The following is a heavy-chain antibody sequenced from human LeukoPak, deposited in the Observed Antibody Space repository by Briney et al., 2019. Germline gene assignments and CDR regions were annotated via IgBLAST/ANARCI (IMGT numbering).Heavy chain of an antibody. J-gene: IGHJ4*02. CDR3: ARDRAWNYFDY. D-gene: IGHD3-3*01. CDR1: GFTFSRHG. V-gene: IGHV3-30*03. Sequence: GGSLGLSCAPSGFTFSRHGMHWVRQAPGKGLEWVAIISNDGSRKYYAHSVEGRFTISRDNSKNTLYLQMDSLRAEDTAVYYCARDRAWNYFDYWGQGTLVTVSS. CDR2: ISNDGSRK.